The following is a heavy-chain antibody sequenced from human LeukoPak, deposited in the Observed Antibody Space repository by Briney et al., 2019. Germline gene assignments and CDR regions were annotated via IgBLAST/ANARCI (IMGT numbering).Heavy chain of an antibody. V-gene: IGHV5-10-1*01. D-gene: IGHD6-13*01. CDR3: ARHSCSWKLIYYYGMDV. J-gene: IGHJ6*02. CDR2: IDHSDSYT. Sequence: GESLKISCKGSGYSSTSYWISWVRQMPGKGLEWMGRIDHSDSYTNYSPSFQGHVTISADKSISTAYLQWSSLKAYDTDMYYCARHSCSWKLIYYYGMDVWGQGTTVTVSS. CDR1: GYSSTSYW.